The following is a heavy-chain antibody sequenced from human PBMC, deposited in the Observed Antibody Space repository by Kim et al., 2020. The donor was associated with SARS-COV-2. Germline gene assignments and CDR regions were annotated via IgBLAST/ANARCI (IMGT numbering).Heavy chain of an antibody. CDR1: GGSISSYY. Sequence: SETLSLTCTVSGGSISSYYWSWIRQPPGKGLEWIGYIYYSGSTNYNPSLKSRVTISVDTSKNQFSLKLSSVTAADTAVYYCARAPTYDFWSGYPAWGMDDWGQGTTVTVSS. J-gene: IGHJ6*02. CDR2: IYYSGST. CDR3: ARAPTYDFWSGYPAWGMDD. V-gene: IGHV4-59*13. D-gene: IGHD3-3*01.